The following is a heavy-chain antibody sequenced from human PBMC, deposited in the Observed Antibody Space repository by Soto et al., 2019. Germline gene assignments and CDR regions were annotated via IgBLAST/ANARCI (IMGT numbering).Heavy chain of an antibody. CDR3: ARPGRSDDRDIVELPAAMGYNYYGRAV. CDR1: GFTFSSYS. Sequence: GGSLRLSCAASGFTFSSYSMNWVRQAPGKGLEWVSSISSSSSYIYYADSVKGRFTISRDNAKNSLYLQMNSLRAEDTAVYYWARPGRSDDRDIVELPAAMGYNYYGRAVGGKGTTVPVSS. J-gene: IGHJ6*04. V-gene: IGHV3-21*01. D-gene: IGHD2-2*01. CDR2: ISSSSSYI.